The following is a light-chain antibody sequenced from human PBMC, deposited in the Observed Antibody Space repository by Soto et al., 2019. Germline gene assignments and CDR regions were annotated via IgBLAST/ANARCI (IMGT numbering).Light chain of an antibody. V-gene: IGKV1-33*01. CDR1: QDISNY. Sequence: DIQMTQSPSSLSASVGDRVTITCQASQDISNYLNWYQQKPGKARKLLIYDASNLETGVPSRFSGSGSGTDFTFTISSLQPEDIATYYCQQYDNLPPFTFGPGTKVDIK. J-gene: IGKJ3*01. CDR3: QQYDNLPPFT. CDR2: DAS.